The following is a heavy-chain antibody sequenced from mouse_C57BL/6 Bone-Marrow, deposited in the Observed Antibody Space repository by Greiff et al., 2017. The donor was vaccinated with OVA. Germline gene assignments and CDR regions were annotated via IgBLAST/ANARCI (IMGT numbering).Heavy chain of an antibody. CDR1: GFTFSDYY. CDR3: ARPHGFAY. Sequence: EVQLVESGGGLVQPGGSLKLSCAASGFTFSDYYMYWVRQTPEKRLEWVAYISNGGGSTYYPDTVKGRFTISRDNAKNTLYLQMSRLKSEDTAMYYCARPHGFAYWGQGTLVTVSA. J-gene: IGHJ3*01. CDR2: ISNGGGST. V-gene: IGHV5-12*01.